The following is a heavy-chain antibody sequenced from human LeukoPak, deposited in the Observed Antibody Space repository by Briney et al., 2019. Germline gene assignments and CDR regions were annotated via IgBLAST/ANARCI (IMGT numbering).Heavy chain of an antibody. CDR2: ISGSGGST. J-gene: IGHJ3*02. Sequence: AGGSLRLSCAASGFTFSSYAMSWVRQAPGKGLEWVSAISGSGGSTEYGDCVKGRFTISRDNSKNTLYLQMNSLRAEDTAVYYCAIRERGYSWYDAFDIWGQGTMVTVSS. V-gene: IGHV3-23*01. CDR1: GFTFSSYA. D-gene: IGHD5-18*01. CDR3: AIRERGYSWYDAFDI.